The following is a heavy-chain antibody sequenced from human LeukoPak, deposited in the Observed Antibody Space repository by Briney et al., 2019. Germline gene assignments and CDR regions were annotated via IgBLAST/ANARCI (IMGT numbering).Heavy chain of an antibody. V-gene: IGHV4-39*07. CDR3: AREGPYSSAWFPNRPFDY. CDR2: IYYSGST. J-gene: IGHJ4*02. CDR1: GVSISSSSYY. Sequence: SETLSLTCTVSGVSISSSSYYWGWIRQPPGKGLEWIGSIYYSGSTYYNPSLKGRVTISVDTSKNQFSLKLTSVTAADTAVYYCAREGPYSSAWFPNRPFDYWGQGSLVTVSS. D-gene: IGHD6-19*01.